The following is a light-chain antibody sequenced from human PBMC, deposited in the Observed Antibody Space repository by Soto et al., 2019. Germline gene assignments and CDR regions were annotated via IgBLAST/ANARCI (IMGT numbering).Light chain of an antibody. J-gene: IGLJ2*01. Sequence: QSVLTQPPSGSGAPWQGVTISCTGGSSNLGASYDVHWYKQLPGKAPKLLIYTNTNRPSGVPDRFSASRSGTSASLAITGLQAEDEADYYCQSYDDYLGGVIFGGGTKLTVL. CDR3: QSYDDYLGGVI. V-gene: IGLV1-40*01. CDR2: TNT. CDR1: SSNLGASYD.